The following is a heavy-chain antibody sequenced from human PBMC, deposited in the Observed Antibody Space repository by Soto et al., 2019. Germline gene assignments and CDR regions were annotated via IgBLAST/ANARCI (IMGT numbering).Heavy chain of an antibody. Sequence: SETLSLTCTVSGGSISSYYWRWIRQPPGKDLEWIGYIYCSGSTNYNPSLKSRVTISVDTSKNQFSLKLSSVTAADTAVYYCSRDGGWSSSSNWLDPWGQGTLVTVSS. CDR3: SRDGGWSSSSNWLDP. D-gene: IGHD6-6*01. CDR2: IYCSGST. V-gene: IGHV4-59*01. J-gene: IGHJ5*02. CDR1: GGSISSYY.